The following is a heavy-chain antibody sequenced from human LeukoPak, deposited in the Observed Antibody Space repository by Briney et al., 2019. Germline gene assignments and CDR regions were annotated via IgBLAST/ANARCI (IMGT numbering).Heavy chain of an antibody. J-gene: IGHJ4*02. CDR3: VRDNCTGTSCHHFDY. CDR2: IKEDGSEK. D-gene: IGHD2-2*01. CDR1: AFTFTNYW. V-gene: IGHV3-7*01. Sequence: GSLRLSCAASAFTFTNYWMSWVRQAPGKGLEWVATIKEDGSEKYYVDSVKGRFTIARDNAKNSLYLQMNSLRAEDTAVYYCVRDNCTGTSCHHFDYWGQGTLVTVSS.